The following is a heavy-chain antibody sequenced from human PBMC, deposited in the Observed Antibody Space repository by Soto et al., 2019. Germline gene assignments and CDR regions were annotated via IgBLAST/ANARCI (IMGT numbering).Heavy chain of an antibody. CDR1: GDSLSSSSSF. J-gene: IGHJ4*02. V-gene: IGHV4-39*01. Sequence: PSETLSLTCTVSGDSLSSSSSFWGWIRQPPGKGPEWIGSISYSGSTYYNPSLKSRVSISVDTSKNQFSLRLSSVTAADTAVYYCARHFTGHFLVGLWSFDYWGQGTLVTVSS. D-gene: IGHD2-21*01. CDR2: ISYSGST. CDR3: ARHFTGHFLVGLWSFDY.